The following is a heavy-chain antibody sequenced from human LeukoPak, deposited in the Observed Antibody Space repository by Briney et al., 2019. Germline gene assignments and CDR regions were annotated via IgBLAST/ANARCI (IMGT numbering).Heavy chain of an antibody. V-gene: IGHV4-39*01. D-gene: IGHD1-20*01. Sequence: PSETLSLTCTVSGDSISRNDYYWGWIRRPPGKGLAWIGSVYYSGTTYYNPSLKSRVTISVDTSKNLFSLKLRSVTAADTAVYYCARHVGGHNYDYNSHLAHFDNWGQGTLVTISS. J-gene: IGHJ4*02. CDR1: GDSISRNDYY. CDR3: ARHVGGHNYDYNSHLAHFDN. CDR2: VYYSGTT.